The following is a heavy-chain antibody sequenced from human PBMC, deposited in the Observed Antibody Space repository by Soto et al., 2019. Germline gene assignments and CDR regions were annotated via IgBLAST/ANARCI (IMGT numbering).Heavy chain of an antibody. V-gene: IGHV4-38-2*02. Sequence: PSETLSLTCAVSGYSISLGYYWGWIRQPPGKGLEWIGYIYYSGSTYYNPSLKSRVTISVDTSKNQFSLKLSSVTAADTAVYYCAREYDFWSGYYRVGDAFDIWGQGTMVTVSS. D-gene: IGHD3-3*01. CDR2: IYYSGST. CDR1: GYSISLGYY. J-gene: IGHJ3*02. CDR3: AREYDFWSGYYRVGDAFDI.